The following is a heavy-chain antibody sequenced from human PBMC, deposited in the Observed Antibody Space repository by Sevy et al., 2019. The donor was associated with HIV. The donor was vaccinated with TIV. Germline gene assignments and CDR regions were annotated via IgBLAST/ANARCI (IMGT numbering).Heavy chain of an antibody. D-gene: IGHD2-2*01. CDR1: GYTFTSYG. V-gene: IGHV1-18*01. Sequence: ASVKVSCKASGYTFTSYGISWVRQAPGQGLEWMGWISAYNGNTNYAQTLQGRVTMTTDTSTSTAYMELRSLRSDDTAVYYCARDQISNYCSSTSCQRPDYWGQGTLVTVSS. J-gene: IGHJ4*02. CDR3: ARDQISNYCSSTSCQRPDY. CDR2: ISAYNGNT.